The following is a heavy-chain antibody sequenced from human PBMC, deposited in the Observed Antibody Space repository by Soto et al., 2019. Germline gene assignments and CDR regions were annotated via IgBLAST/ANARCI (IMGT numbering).Heavy chain of an antibody. V-gene: IGHV4-59*01. D-gene: IGHD2-2*01. CDR2: VYNSGST. Sequence: PSETLSLTCTFSGGSTSRDYWGWIRQPPGKGLEWIAHVYNSGSTSYNPSLRSRVTISLDTAREQLSLRLTSVTAADTAMYYCARGRHCTSTSCFGFPNIRFDPWGQGTLVTVSS. CDR1: GGSTSRDY. J-gene: IGHJ5*02. CDR3: ARGRHCTSTSCFGFPNIRFDP.